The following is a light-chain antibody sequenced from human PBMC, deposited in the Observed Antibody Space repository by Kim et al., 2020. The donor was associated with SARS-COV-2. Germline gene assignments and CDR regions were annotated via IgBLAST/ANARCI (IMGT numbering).Light chain of an antibody. Sequence: VSPGESATLSCRATQRVRSSLAWYQQKSGQVPSLLIYGASTRAAGIPARFSGSGSGTEFTLTISSLQSEDFAVYYCQQYTNWPRTFGQGTKVDIK. CDR3: QQYTNWPRT. J-gene: IGKJ1*01. V-gene: IGKV3-15*01. CDR1: QRVRSS. CDR2: GAS.